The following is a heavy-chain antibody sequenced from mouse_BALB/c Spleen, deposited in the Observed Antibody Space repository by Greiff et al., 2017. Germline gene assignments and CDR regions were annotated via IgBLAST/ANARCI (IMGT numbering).Heavy chain of an antibody. D-gene: IGHD2-1*01. J-gene: IGHJ2*01. Sequence: VKLMESGAELVRPGSSVKISCKASGYAFSSYWMNWVKQRPGQGLEWIGQIYPGDGDTNYNGKFKGKATLTADKSSSTAYMQLSSLTSEDSAVYFCARMDGNYPFDYWGQGTTLTVSS. CDR1: GYAFSSYW. CDR3: ARMDGNYPFDY. V-gene: IGHV1-80*01. CDR2: IYPGDGDT.